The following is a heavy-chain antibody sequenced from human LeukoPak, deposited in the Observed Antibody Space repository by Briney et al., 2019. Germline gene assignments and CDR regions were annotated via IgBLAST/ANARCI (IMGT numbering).Heavy chain of an antibody. CDR3: ARGKLDPTTFDY. CDR1: GFTFSSYA. D-gene: IGHD1-1*01. J-gene: IGHJ4*02. CDR2: ISSNGGST. Sequence: GGSLRLSCAASGFTFSSYAMHWVRQAPGKGLEYVSAISSNGGSTYYANSVKGRFTISRDNSKNTPYLQMGSLRAEDMAVYYCARGKLDPTTFDYWGQGTLVTVSS. V-gene: IGHV3-64*01.